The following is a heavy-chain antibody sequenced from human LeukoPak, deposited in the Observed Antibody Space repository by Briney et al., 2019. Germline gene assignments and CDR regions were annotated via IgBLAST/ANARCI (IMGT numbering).Heavy chain of an antibody. V-gene: IGHV4-61*01. CDR1: GGSVSSGSYY. CDR2: IYYSGST. J-gene: IGHJ6*02. Sequence: SETLSLTCTVSGGSVSSGSYYWSWIRQPPGKGLEWIGYIYYSGSTNYNPSLKSRVTISVDTSKNQFSLKLSSVTAADTAVYYCARGTSGGYDFWSGYYRYYYNGMDVWGQGTTVTVSS. CDR3: ARGTSGGYDFWSGYYRYYYNGMDV. D-gene: IGHD3-3*01.